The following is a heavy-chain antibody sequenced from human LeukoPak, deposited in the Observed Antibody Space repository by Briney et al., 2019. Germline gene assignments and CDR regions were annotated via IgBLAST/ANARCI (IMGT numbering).Heavy chain of an antibody. D-gene: IGHD5-12*01. V-gene: IGHV3-23*01. CDR1: GFTFSSYA. J-gene: IGHJ6*03. Sequence: QSGGSLRLSCAASGFTFSSYAMNWVRQAPGKGLEWVSAITGSGGRTYYADSVKGRFTISRDNAKNSLYLQMNSLRAEDTAVYYCARDCLWADSGYRYYMDVWGKGTTVTISS. CDR3: ARDCLWADSGYRYYMDV. CDR2: ITGSGGRT.